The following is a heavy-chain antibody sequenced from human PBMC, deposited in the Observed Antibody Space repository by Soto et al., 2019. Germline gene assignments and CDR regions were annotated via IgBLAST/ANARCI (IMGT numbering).Heavy chain of an antibody. J-gene: IGHJ6*02. D-gene: IGHD1-26*01. V-gene: IGHV3-30-3*01. CDR3: ARDSRGNYRSQYYYYGMDV. CDR2: ISYDGSNK. CDR1: GFTFSSYA. Sequence: PGGSLRLSCAASGFTFSSYAMHWVRQAPGKGLEWVAVISYDGSNKYYADSVKGRFTISRDNSKNTLYLQMNSLRAEDTAVYYCARDSRGNYRSQYYYYGMDVWGQGTTVTVSS.